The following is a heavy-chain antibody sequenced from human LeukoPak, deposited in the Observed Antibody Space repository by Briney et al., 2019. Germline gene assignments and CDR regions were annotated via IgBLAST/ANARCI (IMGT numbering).Heavy chain of an antibody. CDR1: GFTFSTKG. CDR2: IHYDGTNT. D-gene: IGHD2/OR15-2a*01. V-gene: IGHV3-30*02. CDR3: AKDDSSQCYFPPTDHHYIDV. Sequence: GGSLRLSCAASGFTFSTKGLHWVRQAPGKGLEWVAFIHYDGTNTYYADSVKGRFTISRDNSKNTLYVQMNSLRSEDTAVYFCAKDDSSQCYFPPTDHHYIDVWGKGTTVSVSS. J-gene: IGHJ6*03.